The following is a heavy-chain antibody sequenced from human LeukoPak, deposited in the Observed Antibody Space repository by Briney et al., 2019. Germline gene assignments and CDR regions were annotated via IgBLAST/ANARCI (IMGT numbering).Heavy chain of an antibody. Sequence: PGGSLRLSCAASGFTFSSYGMHWVRQAPGKGLEWVAVISYDGSNKYYADSVKGRFTISRDNSKNTLYLQMNSLRAEDTAVYYCAKARKAYGDYGYYYYGMDVWGQGTTVTVSS. CDR2: ISYDGSNK. CDR3: AKARKAYGDYGYYYYGMDV. D-gene: IGHD4-17*01. J-gene: IGHJ6*02. V-gene: IGHV3-30*18. CDR1: GFTFSSYG.